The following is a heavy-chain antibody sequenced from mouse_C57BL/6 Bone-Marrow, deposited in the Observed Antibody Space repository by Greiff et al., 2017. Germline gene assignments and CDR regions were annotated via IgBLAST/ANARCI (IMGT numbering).Heavy chain of an antibody. CDR2: INPYNGDT. CDR1: GYSFTGYF. Sequence: VQLQQPGPELVKPGDSVKISCKASGYSFTGYFMNWVMQSHGKSLEWIGRINPYNGDTFYNQKFKGKATLTVDKSSSTAHMELRSLTSEASAVYYCARGDGYYSWFAYWGQGTLVTVSA. V-gene: IGHV1-20*01. D-gene: IGHD2-3*01. J-gene: IGHJ3*01. CDR3: ARGDGYYSWFAY.